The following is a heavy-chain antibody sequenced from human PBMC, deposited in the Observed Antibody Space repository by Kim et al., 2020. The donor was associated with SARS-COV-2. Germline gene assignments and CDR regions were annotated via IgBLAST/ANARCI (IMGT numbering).Heavy chain of an antibody. CDR2: ST. V-gene: IGHV4-39*01. D-gene: IGHD1-26*01. CDR3: ARLQVGAADY. Sequence: STYDSPPRKHRITIAVDTSKNQFSLKLSSVPAADTAVYYCARLQVGAADYWGQGTLVTVSS. J-gene: IGHJ4*02.